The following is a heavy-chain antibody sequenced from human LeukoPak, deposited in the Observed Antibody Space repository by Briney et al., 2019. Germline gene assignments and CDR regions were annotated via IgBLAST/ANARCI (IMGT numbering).Heavy chain of an antibody. J-gene: IGHJ4*02. Sequence: PSQTLSLTCTVSGGSISSGGYYWSWIRQHPGKGLEWIGYIYYSGSTYYNPSLKSRVTISVDTSKNQFSLKLSSVTAADTAVYYCARNYYDSSDYFGLHYFDYWGQGTLVTVSS. CDR1: GGSISSGGYY. V-gene: IGHV4-31*03. CDR3: ARNYYDSSDYFGLHYFDY. D-gene: IGHD3-22*01. CDR2: IYYSGST.